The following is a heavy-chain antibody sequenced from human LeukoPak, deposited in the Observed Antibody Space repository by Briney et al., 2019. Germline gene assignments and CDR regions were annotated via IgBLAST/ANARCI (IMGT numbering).Heavy chain of an antibody. J-gene: IGHJ4*02. CDR1: GVTFSSYS. D-gene: IGHD6-13*01. CDR2: IISSSSYI. V-gene: IGHV3-21*01. Sequence: GGSLRLSCAASGVTFSSYSMNWVRQAPGKGLEWVSSIISSSSYIYYAHSVKGRFPISRDHAKNSLYLQMNSLRAEDKAVYYRARAPYSSSWLPPYYFDYWGQGTLLTVSS. CDR3: ARAPYSSSWLPPYYFDY.